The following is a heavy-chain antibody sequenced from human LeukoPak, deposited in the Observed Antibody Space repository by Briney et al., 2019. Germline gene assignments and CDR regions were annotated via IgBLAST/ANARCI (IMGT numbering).Heavy chain of an antibody. J-gene: IGHJ4*02. Sequence: PGGSLRLSCAASGCSFRDYTMNWVRQAPGKGLEWLASISSSSSYIYFANSVRGRFTISRDNAKNSLYLQMNSPRAEDTAVYYCAKDSPPRTATTEVPVDYWGQGTLVTVSS. CDR3: AKDSPPRTATTEVPVDY. V-gene: IGHV3-21*01. D-gene: IGHD1/OR15-1a*01. CDR1: GCSFRDYT. CDR2: ISSSSSYI.